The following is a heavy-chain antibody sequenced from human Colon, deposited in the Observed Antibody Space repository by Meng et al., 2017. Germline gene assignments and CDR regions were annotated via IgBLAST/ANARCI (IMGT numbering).Heavy chain of an antibody. D-gene: IGHD3-22*01. CDR3: ARESERQRAYYYDSSGYLVLWYFDL. J-gene: IGHJ2*01. Sequence: GGFLRLSCAASGFTSSSYGMHWVRQAPGKGLEWVAVIWYDGSNKYYADSVKGRVTISRDNSKNTLYLQMNSLRAEDTAVYYCARESERQRAYYYDSSGYLVLWYFDLWGRGTLVTVSS. CDR1: GFTSSSYG. V-gene: IGHV3-33*01. CDR2: IWYDGSNK.